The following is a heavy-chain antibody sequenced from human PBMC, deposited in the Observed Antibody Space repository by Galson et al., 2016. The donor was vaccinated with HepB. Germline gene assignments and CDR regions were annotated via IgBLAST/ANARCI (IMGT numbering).Heavy chain of an antibody. V-gene: IGHV3-74*01. J-gene: IGHJ4*02. D-gene: IGHD2-2*01. CDR2: INSDGSST. CDR3: ARDPGYCSTTSCWGIDY. Sequence: SLRLSCAASGFTFSNYWMHWVRQVTGKGLVWVSRINSDGSSTRFADSVKGRFTISRDNAENTLYLQMNSLRAEDTGVYYCARDPGYCSTTSCWGIDYWGQGTLVTVSS. CDR1: GFTFSNYW.